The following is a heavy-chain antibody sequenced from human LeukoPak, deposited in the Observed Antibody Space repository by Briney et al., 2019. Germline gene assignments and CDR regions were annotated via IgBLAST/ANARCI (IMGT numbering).Heavy chain of an antibody. CDR2: ISGSGGST. CDR1: GFTFSSYA. CDR3: AKDFGYEDGSPPDFDY. J-gene: IGHJ4*02. Sequence: PGGSLRLSCAASGFTFSSYAMSWVRQAPGKGLEWVSAISGSGGSTYYADSVKGRFTISRDNSKNTLYLQMNSLRAEDTAVYYCAKDFGYEDGSPPDFDYWGQGTLVTVSS. D-gene: IGHD1-26*01. V-gene: IGHV3-23*01.